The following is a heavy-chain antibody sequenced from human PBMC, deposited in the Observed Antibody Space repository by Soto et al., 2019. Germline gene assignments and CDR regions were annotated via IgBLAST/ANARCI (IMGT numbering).Heavy chain of an antibody. V-gene: IGHV3-11*01. CDR3: ARLDSSSWYHWFDP. CDR2: ISSSGSTI. J-gene: IGHJ5*02. D-gene: IGHD6-13*01. CDR1: GFTFSDYY. Sequence: PGGPLRLSCAASGFTFSDYYMSWIRQAPGKGLEWVSYISSSGSTIYYADSVKGRFTISRDNAKNSLYLQMNSLRAEDTAVYYCARLDSSSWYHWFDPWGQGTLVTVSS.